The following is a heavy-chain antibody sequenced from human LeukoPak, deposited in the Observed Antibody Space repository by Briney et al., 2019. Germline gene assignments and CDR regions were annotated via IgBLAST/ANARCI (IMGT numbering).Heavy chain of an antibody. D-gene: IGHD6-13*01. Sequence: SKTLSLTCTVSGGSISSSSYYWGWIRQPPGKGLEWIGSIYYSGSTYYNPSLKSRVTISVDTSKNQFSLKLSSVTAADTAVYYCARHVIAAAIPPFDYWGQGTLVTVSS. CDR1: GGSISSSSYY. CDR2: IYYSGST. J-gene: IGHJ4*02. V-gene: IGHV4-39*01. CDR3: ARHVIAAAIPPFDY.